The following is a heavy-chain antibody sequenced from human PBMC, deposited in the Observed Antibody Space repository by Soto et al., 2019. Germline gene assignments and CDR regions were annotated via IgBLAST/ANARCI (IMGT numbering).Heavy chain of an antibody. V-gene: IGHV5-51*01. CDR1: GYSITSYW. Sequence: PGESLKISCKASGYSITSYWIAWVRQMPGPGLEWMGIIFPDDSDTRYSPSFQGQVTISADKSISTAYVQWSSLKASDTAMYYCTRGGVATRTFDYWGQGTLVTVSS. CDR2: IFPDDSDT. J-gene: IGHJ4*02. D-gene: IGHD3-3*01. CDR3: TRGGVATRTFDY.